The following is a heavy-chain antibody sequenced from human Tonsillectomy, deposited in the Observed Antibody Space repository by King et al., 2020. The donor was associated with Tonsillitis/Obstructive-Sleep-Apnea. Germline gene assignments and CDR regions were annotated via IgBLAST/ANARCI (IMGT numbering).Heavy chain of an antibody. CDR1: GFTFSSYG. CDR3: ARTERMELHSVDY. CDR2: IWYDGSKK. D-gene: IGHD1-7*01. V-gene: IGHV3-33*01. J-gene: IGHJ4*02. Sequence: VQLVESEGGVVQPGRSLRLSCAASGFTFSSYGMHWVRQAPGKGLEWVAVIWYDGSKKYYADSVKGRFTISRDNSKNTLCLQMNSLRVEDTAVYYCARTERMELHSVDYWGQGTLVTVSS.